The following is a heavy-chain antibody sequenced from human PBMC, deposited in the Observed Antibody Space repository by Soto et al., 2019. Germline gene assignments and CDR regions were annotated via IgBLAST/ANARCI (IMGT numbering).Heavy chain of an antibody. CDR2: ILSDGSST. J-gene: IGHJ6*02. CDR1: GFTISTYW. CDR3: TRQLPTAIRGGYYYSYGMDV. V-gene: IGHV3-74*01. D-gene: IGHD2-2*02. Sequence: VQLVESGGGLVQPGGSLRLSCAASGFTISTYWMYWVRQAPGKGLVWVSRILSDGSSTSYADSVKGRFTISRDNAKNTLYMQMNSLRAEDTAEYYCTRQLPTAIRGGYYYSYGMDVWGQGTTVTV.